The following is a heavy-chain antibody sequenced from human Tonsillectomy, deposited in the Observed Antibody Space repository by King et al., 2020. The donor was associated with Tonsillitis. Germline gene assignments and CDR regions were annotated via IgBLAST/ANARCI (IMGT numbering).Heavy chain of an antibody. CDR3: ARDLYNHYFDY. V-gene: IGHV3-33*05. CDR1: GFPFGGYG. D-gene: IGHD1-1*01. Sequence: VQLVESGGGVVQPGRSLRLSCAVSGFPFGGYGMHWVRQAPGKGLEWVAVISYDGYNKYYEDSVKGRFTISRDNSKNTLYLQMNTLRAEDTAVYYCARDLYNHYFDYWGQGTLVTVSS. CDR2: ISYDGYNK. J-gene: IGHJ4*02.